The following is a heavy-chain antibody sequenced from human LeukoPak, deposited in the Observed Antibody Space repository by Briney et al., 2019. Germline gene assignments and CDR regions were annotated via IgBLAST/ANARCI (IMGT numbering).Heavy chain of an antibody. CDR2: IKQDGSEK. CDR1: GFTFSSYL. D-gene: IGHD6-13*01. CDR3: ARSCWYRAVNYFDY. Sequence: GGSLRLSCAASGFTFSSYLMSWVRQAPGKGLEWVANIKQDGSEKYYVDSVKGRFTISRDNAKNSLYLQMNSLRAEDTAVYYCARSCWYRAVNYFDYWGQGTLVTVSS. V-gene: IGHV3-7*01. J-gene: IGHJ4*02.